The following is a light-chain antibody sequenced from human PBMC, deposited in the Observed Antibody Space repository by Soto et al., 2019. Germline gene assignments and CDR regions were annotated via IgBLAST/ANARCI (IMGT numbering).Light chain of an antibody. V-gene: IGKV1-5*03. CDR1: QSISSW. Sequence: DIQMTQSPSTLSASVGDRVTIACRASQSISSWLAWYQQKPGKAPKLLIYKASSLESGVPSRFSGSGSGTEFTLTISSLQPDDFATYYCQQYNSWTFGQGTKVKSN. CDR2: KAS. J-gene: IGKJ1*01. CDR3: QQYNSWT.